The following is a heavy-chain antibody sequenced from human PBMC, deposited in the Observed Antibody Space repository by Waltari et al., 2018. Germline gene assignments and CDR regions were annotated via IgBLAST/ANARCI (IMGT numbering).Heavy chain of an antibody. V-gene: IGHV1-69-2*01. D-gene: IGHD2-21*01. CDR1: GSHSPHHP. Sequence: EFHLVQPGAGGKSPGATVKFPSKAPGSHSPHHPLTRGHTAPGKGLEWMGRVDPEDGETIYAEKFQGRVTITADTSTDTAYMELSSLRSEDTAVYYCATDYYCGGDCYHFDYWGQGTLVTVSS. J-gene: IGHJ4*02. CDR3: ATDYYCGGDCYHFDY. CDR2: VDPEDGET.